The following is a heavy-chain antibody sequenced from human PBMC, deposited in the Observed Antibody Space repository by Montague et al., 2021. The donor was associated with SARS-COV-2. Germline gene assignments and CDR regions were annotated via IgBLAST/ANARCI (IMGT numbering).Heavy chain of an antibody. CDR2: IYYSGST. J-gene: IGHJ3*02. CDR3: ARGSYGPGAFDI. CDR1: GGSISSYY. D-gene: IGHD5-18*01. V-gene: IGHV4-59*01. Sequence: SETLSLTCTVSGGSISSYYWSWIRQPPGKGLEWIGYIYYSGSTNXNPSRRSRVTISLDTSKNQFSLKLNSVAAADTAVYYCARGSYGPGAFDIWGQGTMVTVSS.